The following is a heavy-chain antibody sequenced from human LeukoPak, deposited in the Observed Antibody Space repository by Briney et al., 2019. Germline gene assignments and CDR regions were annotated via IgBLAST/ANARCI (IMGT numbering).Heavy chain of an antibody. CDR1: GGSISSGGYY. V-gene: IGHV4-31*03. CDR2: IYYSGST. J-gene: IGHJ5*02. Sequence: KPSQTLSLTCTVSGGSISSGGYYWSWIRQHQGKGLEWIGYIYYSGSTYYNPSLKSRVTISVDTSKNQFSLKLSSVTAADTAVYYCARIERFWFDPWGQGTLVTVSS. CDR3: ARIERFWFDP. D-gene: IGHD6-25*01.